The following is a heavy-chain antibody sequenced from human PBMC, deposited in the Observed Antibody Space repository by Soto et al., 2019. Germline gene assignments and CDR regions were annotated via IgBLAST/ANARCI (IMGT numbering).Heavy chain of an antibody. V-gene: IGHV5-51*03. Sequence: EVQLVQSGAEVKKPGESLKISCKGSGYSFTSYWIGWVRQMPGKGLEWMGIIYPGDSDTRYSSSFQDQVTISADKSISTAYLQWSSLKASDTAMYYCARLKRDGHNYSPLYYWGQGTLVTVSS. J-gene: IGHJ4*02. D-gene: IGHD5-12*01. CDR3: ARLKRDGHNYSPLYY. CDR2: IYPGDSDT. CDR1: GYSFTSYW.